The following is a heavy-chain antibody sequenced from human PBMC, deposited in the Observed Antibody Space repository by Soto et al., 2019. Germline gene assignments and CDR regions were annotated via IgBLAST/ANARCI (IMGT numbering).Heavy chain of an antibody. CDR2: ISYDGSNK. V-gene: IGHV3-30-3*01. Sequence: GGSLRLSCAASGFTFSSYAMHWVRQAPGKGLEWVAVISYDGSNKYYADSVKGRFTISRDNSKNTLYLQMNSLRAEDTAVYYCAREGHRIAAAGTEYDYYVMDVWGQGTTVTVSS. J-gene: IGHJ6*02. CDR3: AREGHRIAAAGTEYDYYVMDV. D-gene: IGHD6-13*01. CDR1: GFTFSSYA.